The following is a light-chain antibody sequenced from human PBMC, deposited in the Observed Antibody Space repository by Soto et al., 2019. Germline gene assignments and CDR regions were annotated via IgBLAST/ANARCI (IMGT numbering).Light chain of an antibody. V-gene: IGKV3-20*01. CDR3: QQYGSSPPMYT. Sequence: EIVLTQSPGTLSLSPGERATLSCRASQSVSSSYLAWYQQKPGQAPRLLIYGASSRATGIPDRFSGSGSGTDFTRTISRLEPEDCAVYYCQQYGSSPPMYTFGQGTKLEIK. J-gene: IGKJ2*01. CDR1: QSVSSSY. CDR2: GAS.